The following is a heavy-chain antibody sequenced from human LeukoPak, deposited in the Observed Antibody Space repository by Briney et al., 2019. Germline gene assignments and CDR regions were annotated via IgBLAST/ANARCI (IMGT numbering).Heavy chain of an antibody. J-gene: IGHJ4*02. CDR3: ARHPITRYYDSSGYSAGGPDY. D-gene: IGHD3-22*01. Sequence: ESLKISCKGSGYSFTSYWIGWVRQMPGKGLEWMGIIYPGDSDTRYSPSFQGQVTISADKSISTAYLQWSSLKASDTAMYYCARHPITRYYDSSGYSAGGPDYWGQGTLVTVSS. V-gene: IGHV5-51*01. CDR1: GYSFTSYW. CDR2: IYPGDSDT.